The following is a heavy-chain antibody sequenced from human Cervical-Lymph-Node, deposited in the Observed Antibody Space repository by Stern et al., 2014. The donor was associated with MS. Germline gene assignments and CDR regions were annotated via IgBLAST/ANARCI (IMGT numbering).Heavy chain of an antibody. J-gene: IGHJ4*02. V-gene: IGHV1-18*01. Sequence: VQLVQSEAEVKKPGASVKVSCTASGYTFTDYAISWVRQAPGQGLEWMAWISAYNGDTNFAQEVQGRVSLTTDTATSTAYMELRSLRSDDTAVYYCAVLSVDADFDYWGQGTLVTVSS. CDR3: AVLSVDADFDY. CDR2: ISAYNGDT. D-gene: IGHD5-18*01. CDR1: GYTFTDYA.